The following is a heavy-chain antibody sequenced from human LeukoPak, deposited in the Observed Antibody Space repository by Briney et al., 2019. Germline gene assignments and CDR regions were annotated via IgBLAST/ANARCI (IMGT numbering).Heavy chain of an antibody. CDR3: ARGGRSMTTVVGGDY. Sequence: GASVKVSCKASGYTFTGYYMHWVRQAPGQRLEWMGWINPNSGGTNYAQKFQGRVTMTRDTSISTAYMELSRLRSDDTAVYYCARGGRSMTTVVGGDYWGQGTLVTVSS. CDR1: GYTFTGYY. V-gene: IGHV1-2*02. D-gene: IGHD4-4*01. J-gene: IGHJ4*02. CDR2: INPNSGGT.